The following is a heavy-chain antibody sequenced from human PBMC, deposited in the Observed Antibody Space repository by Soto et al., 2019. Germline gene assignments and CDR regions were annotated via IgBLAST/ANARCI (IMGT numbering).Heavy chain of an antibody. CDR2: INHSGST. Sequence: SETLSLTCAVYGGSFSGYYWSWIRQPPGKGLEWIGEINHSGSTNYNPSLKSRVTISVDTSKNQFSLKLSSVTAADTAVYYCAKSRYSDSSGNFYDYWGQGTLVTVSS. CDR1: GGSFSGYY. D-gene: IGHD3-22*01. J-gene: IGHJ4*02. CDR3: AKSRYSDSSGNFYDY. V-gene: IGHV4-34*01.